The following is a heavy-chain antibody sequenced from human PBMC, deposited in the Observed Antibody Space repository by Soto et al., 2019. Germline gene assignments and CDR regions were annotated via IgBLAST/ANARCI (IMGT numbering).Heavy chain of an antibody. Sequence: EVQLVESGGGLIQPGGSLRLSCAVSGFTVSNNYMSWVRQAPGKGLEGVSVIYSGGYTAYGDSVKGRFTISRDNSKNTPYRQLNSLGANVTPVFSCPPHPGGGGYWGQGTLVTVSS. V-gene: IGHV3-53*01. CDR3: PPHPGGGGY. J-gene: IGHJ4*02. CDR1: GFTVSNNY. CDR2: IYSGGYT. D-gene: IGHD3-10*01.